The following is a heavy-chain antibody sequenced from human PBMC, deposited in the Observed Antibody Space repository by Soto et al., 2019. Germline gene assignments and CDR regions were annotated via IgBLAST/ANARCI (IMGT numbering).Heavy chain of an antibody. CDR2: ISGSGGST. V-gene: IGHV3-23*01. J-gene: IGHJ6*02. Sequence: PGGSLRLSCAASGFTFSSYAMSWVRQAPGKGLEWVSAISGSGGSTYYADSVKGRFTISRDNSKNTLYLQMNSLRAEDTAVYYCAKDGYSIRWQYYYGMDVWGQGTTVTVSS. CDR3: AKDGYSIRWQYYYGMDV. CDR1: GFTFSSYA. D-gene: IGHD6-13*01.